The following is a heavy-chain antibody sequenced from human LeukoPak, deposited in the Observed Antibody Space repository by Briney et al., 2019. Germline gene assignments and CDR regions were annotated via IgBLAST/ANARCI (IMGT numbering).Heavy chain of an antibody. V-gene: IGHV1-2*02. CDR3: ASKWYGSASCSFDY. CDR2: IRPDSDAT. CDR1: GYTFTGYY. Sequence: GASVKVSCKASGYTFTGYYMHWVRQAPGPGLEWMGWIRPDSDATNYAQRFQGRVSMTRDTSISKAYMELRIMRSDDTAVSFCASKWYGSASCSFDYWGQGTLVTVSS. J-gene: IGHJ4*02. D-gene: IGHD3-10*01.